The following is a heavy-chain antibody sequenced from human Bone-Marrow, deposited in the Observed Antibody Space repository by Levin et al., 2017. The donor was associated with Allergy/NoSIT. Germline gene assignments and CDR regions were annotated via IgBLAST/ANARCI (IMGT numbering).Heavy chain of an antibody. CDR1: GGSISSYY. V-gene: IGHV4-59*01. D-gene: IGHD3-10*01. CDR3: ARQYYGSGSYQRYFDL. J-gene: IGHJ2*01. Sequence: GSLRLSCTVSGGSISSYYWSWIRQPPGKGLEWIGYIYYSGSTNYNPSLKSRVTISVDTSKNQFSLKLSSVTAADTAVYYCARQYYGSGSYQRYFDLWGRGTLVTVSS. CDR2: IYYSGST.